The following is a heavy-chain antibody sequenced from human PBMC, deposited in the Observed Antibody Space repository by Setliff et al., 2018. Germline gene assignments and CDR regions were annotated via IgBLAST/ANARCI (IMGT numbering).Heavy chain of an antibody. Sequence: GSLRLSCAASGFIVSDYYVDWIRQAPGKGLEWVAFIRYDGSNKYYADSVKGRFTISRDNSKNTLYLQMNSLRAEDTAVYYCAKDRGSGSYYFDYWGQGTLVTVSS. V-gene: IGHV3-30*02. CDR1: GFIVSDYY. J-gene: IGHJ4*02. CDR3: AKDRGSGSYYFDY. D-gene: IGHD1-26*01. CDR2: IRYDGSNK.